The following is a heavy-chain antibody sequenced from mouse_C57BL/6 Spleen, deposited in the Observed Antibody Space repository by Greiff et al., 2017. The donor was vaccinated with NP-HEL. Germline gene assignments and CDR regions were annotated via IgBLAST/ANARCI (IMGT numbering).Heavy chain of an antibody. J-gene: IGHJ2*01. CDR1: GYTFTSYW. Sequence: VKLQQPGAELVMPGASVKLSCKASGYTFTSYWMHWVKQRPGQGLEWIGEIDPSDSYTNYNQKFKGKSTLTVDKSSSTAYMQLSSLTSEDSAVYYCARSGPFDYWGQGTTLTVSS. V-gene: IGHV1-69*01. D-gene: IGHD4-1*01. CDR3: ARSGPFDY. CDR2: IDPSDSYT.